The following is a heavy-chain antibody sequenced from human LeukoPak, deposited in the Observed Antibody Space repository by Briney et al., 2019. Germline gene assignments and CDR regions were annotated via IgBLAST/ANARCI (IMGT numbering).Heavy chain of an antibody. V-gene: IGHV1-18*01. Sequence: GASVKVSCKASGYTFTSYGISWVRQAPGQGLEWMGWISAYNGNTNYTQKLQGRVTMTTDTSTSTAYMELRSLRSDDTAVYYCARDLLYSSSWYPWTNYYYYGMDVWGQGTTVTVSS. D-gene: IGHD6-13*01. J-gene: IGHJ6*02. CDR2: ISAYNGNT. CDR1: GYTFTSYG. CDR3: ARDLLYSSSWYPWTNYYYYGMDV.